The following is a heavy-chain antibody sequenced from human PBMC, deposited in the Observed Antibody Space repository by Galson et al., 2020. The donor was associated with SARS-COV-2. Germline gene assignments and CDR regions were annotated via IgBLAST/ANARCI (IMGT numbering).Heavy chain of an antibody. CDR1: GGSFSGYY. D-gene: IGHD3-16*01. CDR2: IYHSVST. CDR3: ARVFGATFRDWFDP. J-gene: IGHJ5*02. V-gene: IGHV4-34*09. Sequence: SETLSLTCAVYGGSFSGYYWSWIRQHPGGGLEWIGYIYHSVSTYYNPSLKSRVTISVDTSKNQFSLKLNSVTAADTAVYYCARVFGATFRDWFDPWGQGTLVTVSS.